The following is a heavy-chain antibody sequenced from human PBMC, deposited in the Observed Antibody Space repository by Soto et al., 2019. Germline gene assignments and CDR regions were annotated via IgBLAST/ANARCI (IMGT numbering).Heavy chain of an antibody. Sequence: SVKVSCKASGGTFSSYAISWVRQAPGQGLEWMGGIIPIFGTANYAQKFQGRVTITADESTSTAYMELSSLRSEDTAVYYCAGDRTLCGDCPTYYYYGMDVWGQGTTVTVSS. J-gene: IGHJ6*02. D-gene: IGHD2-21*02. CDR3: AGDRTLCGDCPTYYYYGMDV. CDR2: IIPIFGTA. CDR1: GGTFSSYA. V-gene: IGHV1-69*13.